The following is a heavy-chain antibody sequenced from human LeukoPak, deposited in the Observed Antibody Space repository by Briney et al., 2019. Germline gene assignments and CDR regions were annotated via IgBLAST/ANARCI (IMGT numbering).Heavy chain of an antibody. Sequence: GGSLRLSCAASGFTFSSFGMHWVRQAPGKGLEWLAVISYDGSNNFYADSVKGRFTISRDNAKNTLYLQMNSLRAEDTAEYYCARVWGSDAFDIWGQGTMVTVSS. J-gene: IGHJ3*02. CDR2: ISYDGSNN. CDR3: ARVWGSDAFDI. V-gene: IGHV3-30*03. D-gene: IGHD3-16*01. CDR1: GFTFSSFG.